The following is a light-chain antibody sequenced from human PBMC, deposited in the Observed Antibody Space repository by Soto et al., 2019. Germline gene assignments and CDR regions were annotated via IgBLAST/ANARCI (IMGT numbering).Light chain of an antibody. CDR2: GAS. Sequence: EIVLTQSPGTLSLSPGERATLSCRASQSVSSSFLAWYQQKPGQAPRLLIYGASSRATGIPDRFSGSGSGTDFTLTISRLEPEDFAVYYCQLYDNSPLPFGGGTKVEIK. CDR3: QLYDNSPLP. V-gene: IGKV3-20*01. J-gene: IGKJ4*01. CDR1: QSVSSSF.